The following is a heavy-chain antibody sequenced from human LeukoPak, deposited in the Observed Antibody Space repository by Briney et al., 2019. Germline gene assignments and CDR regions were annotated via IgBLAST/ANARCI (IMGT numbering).Heavy chain of an antibody. V-gene: IGHV3-21*01. Sequence: GGSLRLSCAASGLPFSTYSMNWVRQAPGEGLEWVSTISRTSSYIYEADSVKGRFTISRDNANNSLYLQMNNVRDDDTAVYYCAREGFWSGETDAFDIWGQGTMVTVSS. CDR3: AREGFWSGETDAFDI. CDR1: GLPFSTYS. J-gene: IGHJ3*02. D-gene: IGHD3-3*01. CDR2: ISRTSSYI.